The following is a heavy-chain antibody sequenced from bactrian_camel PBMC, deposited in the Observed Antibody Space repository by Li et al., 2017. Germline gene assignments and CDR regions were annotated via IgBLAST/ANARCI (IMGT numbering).Heavy chain of an antibody. D-gene: IGHD4*01. CDR2: IDSDGES. J-gene: IGHJ4*01. Sequence: QVQLVESGGGSVQAGGSLRLSCELSGITEGTNCIGWFRQAPGKEREGVASIDSDGESTYADSVKGRFIISRDNAKNSVYLQMNNLKPEDTAVYHCAAIDVPIATMCSNYTQGTQVTVS. CDR1: GITEGTNC. V-gene: IGHV3S53*01.